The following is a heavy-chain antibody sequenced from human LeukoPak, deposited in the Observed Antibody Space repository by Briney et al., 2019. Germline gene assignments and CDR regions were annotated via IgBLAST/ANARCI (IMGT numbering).Heavy chain of an antibody. CDR2: ISSSGGTM. J-gene: IGHJ4*02. V-gene: IGHV3-48*03. D-gene: IGHD4-17*01. CDR3: ARIPHPDYADAQ. Sequence: PGGSLRLSCEASGFTVSSSEINWVRQAPGKGLEWVSYISSSGGTMDYADSVKGRFTVSRDNGKKLVHLQLNSLRAEDTAVYFCARIPHPDYADAQWGQGTLVIVSS. CDR1: GFTVSSSE.